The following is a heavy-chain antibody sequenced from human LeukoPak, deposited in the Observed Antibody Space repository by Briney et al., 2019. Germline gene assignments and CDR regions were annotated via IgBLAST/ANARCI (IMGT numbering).Heavy chain of an antibody. J-gene: IGHJ3*02. CDR3: ARGNIVVVVDATPGFAFDI. CDR1: GASISSGSYY. V-gene: IGHV4-61*02. CDR2: MHSSGST. Sequence: SETLSLTCTVSGASISSGSYYWTWIRQPAGKGLEWIGRMHSSGSTSYSPSLKSRVTISVDTSKNQFSLKLSSVTAADTAVYYCARGNIVVVVDATPGFAFDIWGQGTMVTVSS. D-gene: IGHD2-15*01.